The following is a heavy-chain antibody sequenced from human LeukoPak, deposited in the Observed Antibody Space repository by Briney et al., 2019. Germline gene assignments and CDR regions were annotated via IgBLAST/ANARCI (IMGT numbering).Heavy chain of an antibody. Sequence: GGSLRLSCIASKFIISDYWMNWVRQAPGKGLEWVANIKQDGSQRYYVDSVKGRFTISRDNAKNSVYLQMNSLRAEDTAVYYCARGFDGANAFDLWGQGTLVTVSS. CDR3: ARGFDGANAFDL. V-gene: IGHV3-7*01. CDR1: KFIISDYW. J-gene: IGHJ3*01. CDR2: IKQDGSQR.